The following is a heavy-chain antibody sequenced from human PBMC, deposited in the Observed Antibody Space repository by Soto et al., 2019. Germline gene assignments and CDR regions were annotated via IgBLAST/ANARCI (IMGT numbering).Heavy chain of an antibody. CDR3: ARVVVTARAHVAAATDNWFDP. CDR2: ISVYNGNT. V-gene: IGHV1-18*01. J-gene: IGHJ5*02. D-gene: IGHD2-21*02. CDR1: GYTFTSYG. Sequence: ASVKVSCKASGYTFTSYGISWVRQAPGQGLEWMGWISVYNGNTNYAQKLQGRVTMTTDTSTSTAYMELRSLRSDDTAVYYCARVVVTARAHVAAATDNWFDPWGQGTLVTVSS.